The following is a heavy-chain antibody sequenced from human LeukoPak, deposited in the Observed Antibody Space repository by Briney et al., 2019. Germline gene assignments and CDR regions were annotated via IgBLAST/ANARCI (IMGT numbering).Heavy chain of an antibody. J-gene: IGHJ4*02. Sequence: GGSLRLSCAASGFIFDNFGVSWVRQAPGKGLEWVSALSATGGSAYYAASAQGRFTTSRDNSKNTLYLQMNSLRAEDTAVYYCAKTYYYDSSGSFLDYWGQGTLVTVSS. CDR1: GFIFDNFG. V-gene: IGHV3-23*01. D-gene: IGHD3-22*01. CDR2: LSATGGSA. CDR3: AKTYYYDSSGSFLDY.